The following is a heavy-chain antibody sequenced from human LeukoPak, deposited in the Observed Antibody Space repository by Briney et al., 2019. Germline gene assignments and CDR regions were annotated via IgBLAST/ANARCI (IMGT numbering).Heavy chain of an antibody. V-gene: IGHV1-18*01. CDR3: AREGYYYDSSGQDY. J-gene: IGHJ4*02. Sequence: GASVKVSCKASGDTFTSYGISWVRQAPGQGLEWMGWISAYNGNTNYAQKLQGRVTMTTDTSTSTAYMELRSLRSDDTAVYYCAREGYYYDSSGQDYWGQGTLVTVSS. CDR1: GDTFTSYG. D-gene: IGHD3-22*01. CDR2: ISAYNGNT.